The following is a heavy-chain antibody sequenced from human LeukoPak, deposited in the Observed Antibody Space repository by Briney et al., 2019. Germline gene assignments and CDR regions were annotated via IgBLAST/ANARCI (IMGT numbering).Heavy chain of an antibody. D-gene: IGHD2-15*01. CDR3: ARDLYF. J-gene: IGHJ4*02. CDR2: ISSSSTTI. Sequence: GGSLRPSCVVSGFTFSSYSMNWVRQAPGKGLEWISYISSSSTTIYYADSVKGRFTISRDNAKNSLYLQMNSLRDEDTAVYYCARDLYFWGQGTLVTVSS. V-gene: IGHV3-48*02. CDR1: GFTFSSYS.